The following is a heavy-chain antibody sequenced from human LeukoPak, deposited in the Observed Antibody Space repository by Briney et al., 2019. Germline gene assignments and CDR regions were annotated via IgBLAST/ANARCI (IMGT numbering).Heavy chain of an antibody. D-gene: IGHD6-13*01. Sequence: TSETLSLTCTVSGGSISSGGYYWSWIRQHPGKGLEWIGYIYYSGSTYYNPSLKSRVTISVDTSKNQFSLKLSSVTAADTAVYYCARDRAAAGIDYWGQGTLVTVSS. CDR3: ARDRAAAGIDY. J-gene: IGHJ4*02. V-gene: IGHV4-31*03. CDR1: GGSISSGGYY. CDR2: IYYSGST.